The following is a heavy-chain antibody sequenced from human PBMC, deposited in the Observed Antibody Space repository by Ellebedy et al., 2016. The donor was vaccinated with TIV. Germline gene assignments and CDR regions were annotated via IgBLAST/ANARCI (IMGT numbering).Heavy chain of an antibody. CDR1: GYRFTGYY. CDR3: ARGLNGWYYY. J-gene: IGHJ4*02. Sequence: AASVKVSCKASGYRFTGYYMHWVRQVPGQGLEWMGWINGNSGDTNYAQKFQGRVTMTRDTSIPTADMELSRLRPDDTAVYFCARGLNGWYYYWGQGTLVTVSS. V-gene: IGHV1-2*02. D-gene: IGHD6-19*01. CDR2: INGNSGDT.